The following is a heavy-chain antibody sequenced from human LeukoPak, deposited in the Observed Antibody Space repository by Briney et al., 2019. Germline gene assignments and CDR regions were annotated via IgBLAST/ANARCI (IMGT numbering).Heavy chain of an antibody. V-gene: IGHV3-7*01. J-gene: IGHJ4*02. Sequence: GGSLRLSCAASGFTFSSYWMSWVRQGPGKGLEWVANTKEDGSEKYYVGSVKGRFTISRDNAKNSLYLQMNSLRVEDTAVFYCARSTGWYLDYWGQGTLVTVSS. D-gene: IGHD6-19*01. CDR2: TKEDGSEK. CDR3: ARSTGWYLDY. CDR1: GFTFSSYW.